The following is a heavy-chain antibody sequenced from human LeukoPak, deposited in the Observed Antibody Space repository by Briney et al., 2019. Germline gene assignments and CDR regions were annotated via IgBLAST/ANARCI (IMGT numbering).Heavy chain of an antibody. Sequence: SVKVSCKASGGTFSSYAISWVRQAPGQGLEWMGGIIRIFGTAYYAQKFQGRVTITADKSTSTAYMELSSLRSEDTAVYYCARAPRVRGVIHYYYGMDVWGKGTTVTVSS. CDR1: GGTFSSYA. CDR2: IIRIFGTA. D-gene: IGHD3-10*01. CDR3: ARAPRVRGVIHYYYGMDV. V-gene: IGHV1-69*06. J-gene: IGHJ6*04.